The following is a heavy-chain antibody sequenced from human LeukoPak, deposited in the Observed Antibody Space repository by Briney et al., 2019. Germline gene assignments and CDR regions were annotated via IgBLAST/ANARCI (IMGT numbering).Heavy chain of an antibody. CDR1: GFTFSSYG. J-gene: IGHJ4*02. Sequence: GSLRLSCAASGFTFSSYGMHWVRQAPGKGLEWVAVISYDGSNKYYADSVKGRFTISRDNSKNALYLQMNSLRAEDTAVYYCAKGLSAVAGTIVYWGQGTLVTVSS. V-gene: IGHV3-30*18. CDR3: AKGLSAVAGTIVY. D-gene: IGHD6-19*01. CDR2: ISYDGSNK.